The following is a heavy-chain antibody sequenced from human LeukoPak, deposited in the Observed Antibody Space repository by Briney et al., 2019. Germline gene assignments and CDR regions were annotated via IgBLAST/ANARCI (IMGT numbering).Heavy chain of an antibody. CDR3: ARDGSSGYYGLGAFDI. V-gene: IGHV4-34*01. J-gene: IGHJ3*02. Sequence: PSETLSLTCAVYGGSFSGYYWSWIRQPPGKGLEWIGEINHSGSTNYNPSLKSRVTISVDTSKNQFSLKLSSVTAADTAVYYCARDGSSGYYGLGAFDIWGQGTMVTVSS. D-gene: IGHD3-22*01. CDR2: INHSGST. CDR1: GGSFSGYY.